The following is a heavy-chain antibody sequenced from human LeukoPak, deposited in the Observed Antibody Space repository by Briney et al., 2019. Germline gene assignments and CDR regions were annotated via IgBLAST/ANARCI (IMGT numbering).Heavy chain of an antibody. CDR1: GYTFTRYY. V-gene: IGHV1-46*01. CDR2: INPSGGST. CDR3: ARADFWSGPSDY. J-gene: IGHJ4*02. D-gene: IGHD3-3*01. Sequence: ASVKVSCKASGYTFTRYYMHWVRQAPGQGLEWMGIINPSGGSTSYAQKFQGRVIMTWDTSTSTVYTELSSLRSEDTAVYYCARADFWSGPSDYWGQGTLVTVSS.